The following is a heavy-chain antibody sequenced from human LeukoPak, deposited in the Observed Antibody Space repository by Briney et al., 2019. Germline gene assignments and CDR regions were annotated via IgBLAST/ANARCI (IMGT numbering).Heavy chain of an antibody. D-gene: IGHD3-10*01. V-gene: IGHV3-30*19. CDR1: GFTFSSYG. J-gene: IGHJ6*02. CDR2: ISYDGINT. CDR3: ARTTGSGRAPGTPHGMDV. Sequence: PGGSLRHSCAASGFTFSSYGMHWVRQAPGKGLEWMTIISYDGINTYYTDSVKGRFTISRDNSKNTLYLQMNSLRSEDTAVYYCARTTGSGRAPGTPHGMDVWGQGTTVAVSS.